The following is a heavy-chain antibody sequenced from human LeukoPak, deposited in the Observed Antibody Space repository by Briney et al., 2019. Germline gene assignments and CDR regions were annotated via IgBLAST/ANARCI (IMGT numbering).Heavy chain of an antibody. Sequence: ASVKVSCKASGYTFTTYGITWVRQAPGQGLGWMGWIDTYSGNTNYAQKVQGRVTMTTDTSTSTAYMELRSLRSDDTAVYYCARVHPSGSYHKYWGQGTLVTVSS. CDR1: GYTFTTYG. CDR2: IDTYSGNT. V-gene: IGHV1-18*01. J-gene: IGHJ4*02. D-gene: IGHD3-10*01. CDR3: ARVHPSGSYHKY.